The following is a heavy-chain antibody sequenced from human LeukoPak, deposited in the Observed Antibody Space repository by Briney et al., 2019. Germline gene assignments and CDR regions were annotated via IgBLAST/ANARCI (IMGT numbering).Heavy chain of an antibody. CDR1: GVSISSYY. D-gene: IGHD1-20*01. J-gene: IGHJ4*02. CDR3: ARGPLYDWNYFDY. CDR2: IHYSGSS. V-gene: IGHV4-59*01. Sequence: SETLSPTCSVSGVSISSYYWSWIRQPPGKGLEWIGYIHYSGSSNYNPSLRGRVTISVDTSKNQFSLKLSSVTAADTAVYYCARGPLYDWNYFDYWGQGTLVTVSS.